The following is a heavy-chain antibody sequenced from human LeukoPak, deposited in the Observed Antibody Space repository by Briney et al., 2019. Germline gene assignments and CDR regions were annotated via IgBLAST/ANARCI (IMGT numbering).Heavy chain of an antibody. J-gene: IGHJ4*02. CDR3: ARGAYYYDSSGYYD. D-gene: IGHD3-22*01. CDR2: ISSSSSYI. V-gene: IGHV3-21*01. CDR1: GFTFSSYS. Sequence: GGTLRLSCATSGFTFSSYSMNWVRQAPGKGLEWVSSISSSSSYIYYADSVKGRFTISRDNAKNSLYLQMNSLRAEDTAVYYCARGAYYYDSSGYYDWGQGTLVTVSS.